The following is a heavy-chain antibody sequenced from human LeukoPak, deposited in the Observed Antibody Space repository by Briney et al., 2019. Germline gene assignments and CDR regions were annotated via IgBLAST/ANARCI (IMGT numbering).Heavy chain of an antibody. J-gene: IGHJ4*02. CDR1: GFTLSTYW. CDR3: AKENSLLLDY. CDR2: INSDGSRT. V-gene: IGHV3-74*01. D-gene: IGHD2-21*01. Sequence: GGSLRLSCAASGFTLSTYWMHWVRQGPGKGLVWVSCINSDGSRTTYADSVKGRFTISRDNAKNTLYLQMNSLRAEDTAVYYCAKENSLLLDYWGQGTLVTVSS.